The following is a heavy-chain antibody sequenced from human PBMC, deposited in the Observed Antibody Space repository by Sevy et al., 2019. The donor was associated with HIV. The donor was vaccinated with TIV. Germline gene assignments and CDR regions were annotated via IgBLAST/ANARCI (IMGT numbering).Heavy chain of an antibody. Sequence: SETLSLTCTVSGGSITSLFWNWIRQPPGKGLEWIANIYYNGHINYNPSLKSRVTLSLDTSKNQFSLRLSSVTAADTAMYYCAGENAWGRGYSWGQGSLVTVSS. CDR1: GGSITSLF. V-gene: IGHV4-59*08. CDR2: IYYNGHI. D-gene: IGHD1-26*01. J-gene: IGHJ4*02. CDR3: AGENAWGRGYS.